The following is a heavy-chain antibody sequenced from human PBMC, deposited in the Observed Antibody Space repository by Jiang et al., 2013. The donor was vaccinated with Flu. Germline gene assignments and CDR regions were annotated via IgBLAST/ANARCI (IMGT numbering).Heavy chain of an antibody. CDR2: IYPGDSDT. V-gene: IGHV5-51*01. Sequence: CKGSGYSFTSYWIGWVRQMPGKGLEWMGIIYPGDSDTRYSPSFQGQVTISADKSISTAYLQWSSLKASDTAMYYCARHLGARSSYWYGGYWGQGTLVTVSS. J-gene: IGHJ4*02. D-gene: IGHD6-13*01. CDR1: GYSFTSYW. CDR3: ARHLGARSSYWYGGY.